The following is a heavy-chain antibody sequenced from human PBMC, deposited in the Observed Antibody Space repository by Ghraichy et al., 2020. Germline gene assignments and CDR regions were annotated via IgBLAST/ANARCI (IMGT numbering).Heavy chain of an antibody. V-gene: IGHV3-48*01. CDR1: GFTFNSYT. D-gene: IGHD6-19*01. J-gene: IGHJ4*02. CDR3: ARESNSGWYMN. Sequence: GGSLRLSCEASGFTFNSYTLNWVRQAPGKGLEWISYISDSGTNIYYADSVKGRFTISRDNAKNSLYLQMSSLRVEDTAVYYCARESNSGWYMNWGRGTPVTVSS. CDR2: ISDSGTNI.